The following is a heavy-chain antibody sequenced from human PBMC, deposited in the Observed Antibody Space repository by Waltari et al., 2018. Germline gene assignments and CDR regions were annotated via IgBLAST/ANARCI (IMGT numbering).Heavy chain of an antibody. Sequence: QVHLQESGPGLVKPSETLSLTCAVSGASINSHYWNWIRQPPGKELEWIGYIYHAGGTHYNPSLETRVAISVDTSKKFFSLNFNSVTAADTAVYFCARSAIRPFGDYGNFFDYWGQGTLVTVSS. CDR2: IYHAGGT. D-gene: IGHD4-17*01. V-gene: IGHV4-59*11. CDR1: GASINSHY. J-gene: IGHJ4*02. CDR3: ARSAIRPFGDYGNFFDY.